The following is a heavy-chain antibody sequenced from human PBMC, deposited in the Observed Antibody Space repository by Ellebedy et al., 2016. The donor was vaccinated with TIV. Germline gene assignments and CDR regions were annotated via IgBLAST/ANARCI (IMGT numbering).Heavy chain of an antibody. CDR1: GGSISSSSYY. J-gene: IGHJ5*02. CDR3: ARGYLLGSYNWFDP. Sequence: MPSETLSLTCTVSGGSISSSSYYWGWIRQPPGKGLEWIGSIYYSGSTYYNPSLKSRVTISVDTSKNQFSLKLSSVTAADTAVYYCARGYLLGSYNWFDPWGQGTLVTVSS. V-gene: IGHV4-39*01. D-gene: IGHD7-27*01. CDR2: IYYSGST.